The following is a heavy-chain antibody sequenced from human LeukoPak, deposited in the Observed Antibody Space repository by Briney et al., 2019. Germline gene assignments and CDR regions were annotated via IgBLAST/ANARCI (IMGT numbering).Heavy chain of an antibody. CDR3: AKDGSGCSGGSCYQNFDY. D-gene: IGHD2-15*01. J-gene: IGHJ4*02. V-gene: IGHV3-7*03. Sequence: GGSLRLSCAASGFTFSSYWVSWVRQAPGKGLEWVANIKQDGSAKYYVDSVKGRLTISRDNAKNSLYLQMNSLRAEDTAVYYCAKDGSGCSGGSCYQNFDYWGQGTLVTVSS. CDR2: IKQDGSAK. CDR1: GFTFSSYW.